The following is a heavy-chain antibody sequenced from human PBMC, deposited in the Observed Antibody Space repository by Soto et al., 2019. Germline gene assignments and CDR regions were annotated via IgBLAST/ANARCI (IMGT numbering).Heavy chain of an antibody. J-gene: IGHJ4*02. D-gene: IGHD2-15*01. CDR2: IYWDDDK. V-gene: IGHV2-5*02. Sequence: SGPTLVKPTQTLTLTCTFSGFSLSTSGVGVGWIRQPPGKALEWLALIYWDDDKRYSPSLKSRLTITKDTSKNQVVLTMTNMDPVDTATYYCAHRRPYCSGGSCYLNLNYFDYWGQGTLVTVSS. CDR1: GFSLSTSGVG. CDR3: AHRRPYCSGGSCYLNLNYFDY.